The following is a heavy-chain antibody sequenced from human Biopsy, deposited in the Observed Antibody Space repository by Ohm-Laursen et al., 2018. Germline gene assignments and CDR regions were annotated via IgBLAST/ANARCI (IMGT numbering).Heavy chain of an antibody. V-gene: IGHV4-59*08. Sequence: GTLSLTCSVSGGSLNNHYWSWIRQSPGKGLEWLAYIYSSGRTNYNPSLKSRIIVSVDTSTNQFSLKVSSVTAADTALYFCARHPTGFWFDPWGHGTLVTVSS. CDR3: ARHPTGFWFDP. J-gene: IGHJ5*02. CDR2: IYSSGRT. CDR1: GGSLNNHY.